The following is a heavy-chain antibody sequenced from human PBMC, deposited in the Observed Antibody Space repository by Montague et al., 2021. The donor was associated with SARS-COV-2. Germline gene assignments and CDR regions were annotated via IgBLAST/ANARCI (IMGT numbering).Heavy chain of an antibody. D-gene: IGHD6-19*01. CDR1: GGSFSDYY. CDR2: IYYRGST. V-gene: IGHV4-34*01. J-gene: IGHJ4*02. Sequence: SETLSLTCAVYGGSFSDYYWSWIRQPPGKGLEWIGSIYYRGSTYYNPSLKSRVFISVDTSKNQLSLTLTSVTAADTAVYYCATQEDPSGWIPGPFDFWGQGTLLSASS. CDR3: ATQEDPSGWIPGPFDF.